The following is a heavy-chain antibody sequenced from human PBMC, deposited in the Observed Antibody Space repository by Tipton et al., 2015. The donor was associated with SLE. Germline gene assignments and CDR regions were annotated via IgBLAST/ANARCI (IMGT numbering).Heavy chain of an antibody. D-gene: IGHD3-3*01. CDR1: GYSISSGYF. J-gene: IGHJ6*02. CDR3: AKRNDFWSGYYGYYYGMDV. CDR2: VYLSGAN. Sequence: TLSLTCSVSGYSISSGYFWGWIRQSPGKGLEWMGSVYLSGANYHNPSLKGRLTLSVDTSKNQFSLKLSSVTAADTAVYYCAKRNDFWSGYYGYYYGMDVWGQGTTVTVSS. V-gene: IGHV4-38-2*02.